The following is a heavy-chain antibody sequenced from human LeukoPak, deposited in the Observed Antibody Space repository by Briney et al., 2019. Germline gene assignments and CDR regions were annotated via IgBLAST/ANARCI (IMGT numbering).Heavy chain of an antibody. Sequence: GGSLRLSCAASGFTFDDYAMHWVRQAPGKGLEWVSLISGDGYSTSYADSVKGRFTISRDNSKNSLYLQMNSLRTGDAALYYCAKGIRGYDYWGQGTLVTVSS. V-gene: IGHV3-43*02. D-gene: IGHD3-10*01. CDR3: AKGIRGYDY. J-gene: IGHJ4*02. CDR1: GFTFDDYA. CDR2: ISGDGYST.